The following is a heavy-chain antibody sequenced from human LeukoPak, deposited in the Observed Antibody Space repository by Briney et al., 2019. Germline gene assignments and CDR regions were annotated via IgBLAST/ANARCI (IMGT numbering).Heavy chain of an antibody. CDR1: GGSVSTGSYY. CDR2: IHTSGTM. V-gene: IGHV4-61*09. CDR3: ARGILRDYYDSSGFYHRGGVGY. J-gene: IGHJ4*02. D-gene: IGHD3-22*01. Sequence: SETLSLTCTVSGGSVSTGSYYWSWIRQPAGRGLEWIGHIHTSGTMNYNASLKSRVRISVETSKNQFSLRLSSVTAADTAMCFCARGILRDYYDSSGFYHRGGVGYWGQGTLVTVSS.